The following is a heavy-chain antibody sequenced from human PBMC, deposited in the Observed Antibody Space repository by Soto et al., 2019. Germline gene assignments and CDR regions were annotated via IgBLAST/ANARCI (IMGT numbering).Heavy chain of an antibody. CDR2: IWYDGGNK. Sequence: GGSLRLSCAASGFTFSSYGMHWVRQAPGKGLEWVALIWYDGGNKYYADSVKGRFTISRDNSKNTLYLQMNSLRAEDTAVYYCARDLRITMLRRPSPGYWGQGTLVTVSS. V-gene: IGHV3-33*01. CDR1: GFTFSSYG. CDR3: ARDLRITMLRRPSPGY. J-gene: IGHJ4*02. D-gene: IGHD3-10*01.